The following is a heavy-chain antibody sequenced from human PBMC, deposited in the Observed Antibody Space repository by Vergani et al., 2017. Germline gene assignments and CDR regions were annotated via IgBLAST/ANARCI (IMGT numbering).Heavy chain of an antibody. J-gene: IGHJ5*02. CDR2: INTNTGNP. Sequence: QVQLVQSGSELKKPGASVKVSCKASGYTFTSYAMNWVRQAPGQGLEWMGWINTNTGNPTYPQGFTGRFVFSLDTSVRTAYLQISRLKAEDTAVYDCAMMDIVVVPAAFYNWFDPWGQGTLVTVSS. CDR3: AMMDIVVVPAAFYNWFDP. D-gene: IGHD2-2*03. V-gene: IGHV7-4-1*02. CDR1: GYTFTSYA.